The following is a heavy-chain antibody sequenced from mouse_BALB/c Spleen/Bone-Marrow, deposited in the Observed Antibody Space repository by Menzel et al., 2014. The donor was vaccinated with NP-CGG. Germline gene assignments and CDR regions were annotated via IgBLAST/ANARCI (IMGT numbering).Heavy chain of an antibody. CDR3: ARSGKIRNAMDY. CDR1: GYTFTDYA. Sequence: VQLQQSGAELVRPGVSVKISCKGSGYTFTDYAIHWVKQSHAKSLEWIGLISGYYGDAIYNQKFKGKATMTVDKSSSTAYMDLDRLTSEDSAIYCWARSGKIRNAMDYWGQGTSVTVSS. J-gene: IGHJ4*01. CDR2: ISGYYGDA. V-gene: IGHV1S137*01. D-gene: IGHD1-1*01.